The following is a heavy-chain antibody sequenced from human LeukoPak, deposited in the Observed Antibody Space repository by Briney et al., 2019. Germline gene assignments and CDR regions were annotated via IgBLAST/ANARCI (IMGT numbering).Heavy chain of an antibody. Sequence: SETLSLTCTVSGGSISSTTYYWGWIRQPPGKGLEWIGSMSYRGTTYYNPSLKSRVTISVDTSKNQFSLKLSSVTAADTAVYYCAGPGGYSDWLPFGYWGQGTLVTVSS. CDR1: GGSISSTTYY. CDR3: AGPGGYSDWLPFGY. D-gene: IGHD3-9*01. CDR2: MSYRGTT. J-gene: IGHJ4*02. V-gene: IGHV4-39*07.